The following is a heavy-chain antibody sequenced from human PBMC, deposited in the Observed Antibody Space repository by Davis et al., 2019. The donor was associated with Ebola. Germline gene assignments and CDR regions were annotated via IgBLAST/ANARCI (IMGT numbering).Heavy chain of an antibody. CDR1: GYTFTSYG. J-gene: IGHJ5*02. V-gene: IGHV1-18*01. Sequence: ASVKVSCKASGYTFTSYGISWVRQAPGQGLEWMGWISAYNGNTNYAQKLQGRVTMTRNTSISTAYMELSSLRSEDTAVYYCARGPAGRITIFGVEFDPWGQGTLVTVSS. D-gene: IGHD3-3*01. CDR3: ARGPAGRITIFGVEFDP. CDR2: ISAYNGNT.